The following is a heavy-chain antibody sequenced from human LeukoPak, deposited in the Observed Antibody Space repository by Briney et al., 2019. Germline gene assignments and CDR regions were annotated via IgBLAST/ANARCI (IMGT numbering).Heavy chain of an antibody. J-gene: IGHJ3*02. D-gene: IGHD1-1*01. V-gene: IGHV3-9*02. CDR2: ISWDSGSS. CDR3: VKDLRLDLHLDTFHI. Sequence: PGRSLRLSCAASGFNPDDYAMHWVRQAPGRGLEWVSSISWDSGSSVYVDSVKGRFTISRDNAKNSLYLQMDSLTPEDSALYYCVKDLRLDLHLDTFHIWGRGTRVTVSS. CDR1: GFNPDDYA.